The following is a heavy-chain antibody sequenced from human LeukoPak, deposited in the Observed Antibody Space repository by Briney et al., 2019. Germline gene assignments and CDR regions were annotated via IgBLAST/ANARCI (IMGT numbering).Heavy chain of an antibody. J-gene: IGHJ4*02. D-gene: IGHD6-13*01. V-gene: IGHV1-69*04. CDR2: IIPILGIA. CDR3: ASTNSSSWYLKYYFDY. Sequence: SVKVSCKASGGTFSSYAISWVRQAPGQGLEWMGRIIPILGIANYAQKFQGRVTITADKSTSTAYMELSSLRSEDTAVYYCASTNSSSWYLKYYFDYWGQGTLVTVSS. CDR1: GGTFSSYA.